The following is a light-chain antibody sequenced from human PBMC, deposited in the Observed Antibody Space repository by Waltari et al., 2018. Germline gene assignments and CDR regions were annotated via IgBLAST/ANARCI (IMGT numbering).Light chain of an antibody. Sequence: EIMLTQSPGTLSLSPGERATLSCRASQSVSSSYLAWYQQKPGQAPRLLIYGASSRATGIPDRFSGSGSGTDFTLTISRLEPEDFAVYYCQQYGSSPTWTFGQGTKEEIK. V-gene: IGKV3-20*01. J-gene: IGKJ1*01. CDR1: QSVSSSY. CDR2: GAS. CDR3: QQYGSSPTWT.